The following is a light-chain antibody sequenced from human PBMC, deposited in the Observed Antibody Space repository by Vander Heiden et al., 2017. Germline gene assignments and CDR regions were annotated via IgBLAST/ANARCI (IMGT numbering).Light chain of an antibody. CDR1: QGVSSD. J-gene: IGKJ1*01. CDR3: QQYNNWPPWT. CDR2: GAS. V-gene: IGKV3-15*01. Sequence: EIVLTPSPAPLSVSPGERATLACRASQGVSSDLAWYQQKPGQAPRLLIYGASTRATGIPARFSGSGSGTEFTLTISSLQSEDFAVYYCQQYNNWPPWTFGQGTKVEIK.